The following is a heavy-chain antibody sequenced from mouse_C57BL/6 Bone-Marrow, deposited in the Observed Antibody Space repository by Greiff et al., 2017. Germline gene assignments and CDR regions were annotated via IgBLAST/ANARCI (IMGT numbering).Heavy chain of an antibody. Sequence: EVKLVESGGGLVKPGGSLKLSCAASGFTFSSYAMSWVRQTPEKRLEWVATISDGGSYTYYPDNVKGRFTISRDNAKNNLYLQMSHLKSEDTAMYYCAREGDDGYFPVWGTGTTVTVSS. CDR2: ISDGGSYT. D-gene: IGHD2-3*01. CDR1: GFTFSSYA. J-gene: IGHJ1*03. V-gene: IGHV5-4*01. CDR3: AREGDDGYFPV.